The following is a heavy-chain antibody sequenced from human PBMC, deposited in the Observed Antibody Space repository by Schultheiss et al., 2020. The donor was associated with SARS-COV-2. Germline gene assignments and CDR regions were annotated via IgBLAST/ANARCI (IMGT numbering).Heavy chain of an antibody. CDR1: GYTFTSYG. CDR2: MNPNSGNT. D-gene: IGHD6-6*01. Sequence: ASVKVSCKASGYTFTSYGISWVRQAPGQGLEWMGWMNPNSGNTGYAQKFQGRVTMTRNTSISTAYMELSSLRSEDTAVYYCARDPLGWYFDLWGRGTLVTVS. J-gene: IGHJ2*01. V-gene: IGHV1-8*02. CDR3: ARDPLGWYFDL.